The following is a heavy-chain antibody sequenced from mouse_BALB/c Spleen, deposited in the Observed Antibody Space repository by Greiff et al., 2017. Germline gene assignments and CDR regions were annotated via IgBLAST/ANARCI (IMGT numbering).Heavy chain of an antibody. V-gene: IGHV5-6*01. CDR3: ARRGAYYGNLYYAMDY. D-gene: IGHD2-10*01. CDR1: GFTFSSYG. Sequence: VQLKESGGDLVKPGGSLKLSCAASGFTFSSYGMSWVRQTPDKRLEWVATISSGGSYTYYPDSVKGRFTISRDNAKNTLYLQMSSLKSEDTAMYYCARRGAYYGNLYYAMDYWGQGTSVTVSS. J-gene: IGHJ4*01. CDR2: ISSGGSYT.